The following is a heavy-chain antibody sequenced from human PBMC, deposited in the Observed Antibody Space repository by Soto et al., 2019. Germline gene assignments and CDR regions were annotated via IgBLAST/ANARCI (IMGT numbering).Heavy chain of an antibody. CDR2: IFYSGST. CDR1: GGSVSSRSHY. J-gene: IGHJ4*02. Sequence: PSETLSLTCTVSGGSVSSRSHYWSWIRQPPGKGLEWIGYIFYSGSTNYNPSLKSRFTLSVDTSKNQLSLKLISVTSADTAVYYCSRGPYYFDNSAYYFDYWGQGTLVTVSS. V-gene: IGHV4-61*01. CDR3: SRGPYYFDNSAYYFDY. D-gene: IGHD3-22*01.